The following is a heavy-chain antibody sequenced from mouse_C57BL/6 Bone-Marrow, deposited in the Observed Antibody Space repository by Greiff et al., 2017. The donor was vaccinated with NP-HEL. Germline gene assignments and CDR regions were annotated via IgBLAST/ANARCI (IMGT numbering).Heavy chain of an antibody. Sequence: VQLQQSGAELVRPGASVKLSCTASGFNIKDDYMHWVKQRPEQGLEWIGWIDPENGDTEYASKFQGKATITADTSSNTAYLQLSSLTSEDTAVYYCIPYYGNPFDYWGQGTTLTVSS. CDR2: IDPENGDT. D-gene: IGHD2-10*01. CDR3: IPYYGNPFDY. J-gene: IGHJ2*01. CDR1: GFNIKDDY. V-gene: IGHV14-4*01.